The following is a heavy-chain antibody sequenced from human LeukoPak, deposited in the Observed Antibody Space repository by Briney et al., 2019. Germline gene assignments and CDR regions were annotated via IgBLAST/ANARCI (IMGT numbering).Heavy chain of an antibody. CDR3: ARREGIIASADFFDY. V-gene: IGHV4-39*01. D-gene: IGHD6-13*01. CDR2: IYYSGST. Sequence: KTSETLSLTCTVSGGSISSSSYYWGWIRQPPGKGLEWIGTIYYSGSTYYNPSLKSRVTISVDTSKNLFSLKLSSVTAADTAVYYCARREGIIASADFFDYWGQGTLVTVSS. J-gene: IGHJ4*02. CDR1: GGSISSSSYY.